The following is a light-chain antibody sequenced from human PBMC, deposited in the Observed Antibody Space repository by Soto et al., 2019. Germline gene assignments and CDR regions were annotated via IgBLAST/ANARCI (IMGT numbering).Light chain of an antibody. J-gene: IGLJ1*01. Sequence: QSVLTQPPSVSGAPGQRVTISCIGSSSNIGAGYDVHWYQQLPGTAPKLLIYGNSNRPSGVPDRFSGSKSGTSASLAITGLQAEDEADYYCQSYDSSPYVFGTGTKLTVL. CDR2: GNS. V-gene: IGLV1-40*01. CDR1: SSNIGAGYD. CDR3: QSYDSSPYV.